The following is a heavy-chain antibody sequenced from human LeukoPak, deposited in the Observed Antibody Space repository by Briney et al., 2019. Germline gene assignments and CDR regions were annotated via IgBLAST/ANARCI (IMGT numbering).Heavy chain of an antibody. CDR3: AGHSSSSDGWFDP. CDR1: GITVTDYF. J-gene: IGHJ5*02. Sequence: VASVKVSCKASGITVTDYFIHWVRQAPGQGLEWMGWINPHNGGTNYAQKFRGRVTMTRDTSINTAYMELTRLTSDDTAIYYCAGHSSSSDGWFDPWGQGTLVTVSS. CDR2: INPHNGGT. D-gene: IGHD6-6*01. V-gene: IGHV1-2*02.